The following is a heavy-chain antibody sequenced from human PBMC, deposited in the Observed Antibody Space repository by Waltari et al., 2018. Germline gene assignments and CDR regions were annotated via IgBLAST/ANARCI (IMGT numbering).Heavy chain of an antibody. CDR3: AKYSSSLD. CDR2: IYYSGST. Sequence: QLQLQESGPGLVKPSETLSITCTVSGGSISSGSYYWGGIRQTPGKGLEWIGSIYYSGSTYYNPSLKSRVTISVDTSKNQFSLKLSSVTAADTAVYYCAKYSSSLDWGQGTLVTVSS. D-gene: IGHD6-6*01. V-gene: IGHV4-39*01. CDR1: GGSISSGSYY. J-gene: IGHJ4*02.